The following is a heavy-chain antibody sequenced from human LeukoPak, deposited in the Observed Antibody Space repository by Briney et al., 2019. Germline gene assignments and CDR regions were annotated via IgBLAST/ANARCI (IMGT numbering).Heavy chain of an antibody. CDR2: ISAYNGNT. CDR3: ARDPNTYYYDSSGYYYGAFDI. Sequence: ASVKVSRKASGYTFTSYGISWVRQAPGQGLEWMGWISAYNGNTNYAQKLQGRVTTTTDTSTSTAYMELRSLRSDDTAVYYCARDPNTYYYDSSGYYYGAFDIWGQGTMVTVSS. CDR1: GYTFTSYG. J-gene: IGHJ3*02. D-gene: IGHD3-22*01. V-gene: IGHV1-18*01.